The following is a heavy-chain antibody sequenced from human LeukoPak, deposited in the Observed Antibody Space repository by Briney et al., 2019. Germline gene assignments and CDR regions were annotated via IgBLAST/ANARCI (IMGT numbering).Heavy chain of an antibody. CDR3: ARGGSNAWYIDY. Sequence: PSETLSLTCAASGGPFSGYHRSWIRQSPGKGLDWIGEINHSGSTNYNPSLESRVTISVDTSRNEFSVRLNSVTAADTAVYYCARGGSNAWYIDYWGQGTLVTVSS. D-gene: IGHD6-19*01. J-gene: IGHJ4*02. CDR2: INHSGST. V-gene: IGHV4-34*01. CDR1: GGPFSGYH.